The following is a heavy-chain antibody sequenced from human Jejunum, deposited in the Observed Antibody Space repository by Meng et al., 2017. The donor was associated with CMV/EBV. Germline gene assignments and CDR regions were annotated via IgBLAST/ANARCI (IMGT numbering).Heavy chain of an antibody. J-gene: IGHJ4*02. V-gene: IGHV3-48*03. D-gene: IGHD2-15*01. Sequence: EMSWVRKAPGKGLEWVSHIVTNGRTSHYADSVKGRFTISKDSAKNSLYLQMNSLRADDTAVYYCARAVRTRYCSAAYCRGHFFDYWGQGTPVTVSS. CDR2: IVTNGRTS. CDR3: ARAVRTRYCSAAYCRGHFFDY.